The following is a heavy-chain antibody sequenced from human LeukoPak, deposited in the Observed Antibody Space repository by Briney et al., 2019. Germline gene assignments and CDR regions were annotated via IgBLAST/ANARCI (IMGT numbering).Heavy chain of an antibody. J-gene: IGHJ4*02. D-gene: IGHD2-21*01. CDR2: IYYSGST. CDR1: GGSISSSSYY. V-gene: IGHV4-39*02. CDR3: ARDSPNDGILWWSIDY. Sequence: SETLSLTCTVSGGSISSSSYYWGWIRQPPGKGLEWIGSIYYSGSTYYNPSLKSRVTISVDTSKNQFSLKLSSVTAADTAVYYCARDSPNDGILWWSIDYWGQGTLVTVSS.